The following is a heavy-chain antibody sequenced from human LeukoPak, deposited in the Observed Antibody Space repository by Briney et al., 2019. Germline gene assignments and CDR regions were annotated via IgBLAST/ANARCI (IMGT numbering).Heavy chain of an antibody. J-gene: IGHJ4*02. Sequence: GGSLRLSCAASGFTFSSYAMSWVRQAPGKGLEWVSAISGSDGRTYYADSVKGRFTISRGNSKNTLYLQMNSLRGEDTAVYYCARHVVGATTRLDYWGQGTLVTVSS. V-gene: IGHV3-23*01. CDR3: ARHVVGATTRLDY. D-gene: IGHD1-26*01. CDR1: GFTFSSYA. CDR2: ISGSDGRT.